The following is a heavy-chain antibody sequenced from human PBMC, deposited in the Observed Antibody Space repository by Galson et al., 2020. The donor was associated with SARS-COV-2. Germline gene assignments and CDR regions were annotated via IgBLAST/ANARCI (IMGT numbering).Heavy chain of an antibody. CDR1: GFTFSSYA. CDR2: ISGSGGST. V-gene: IGHV3-23*01. Sequence: GESLKISCAASGFTFSSYAMSWVRQAPGKGLEWVSAISGSGGSTYYADSVKGRFTISRDNSKNTLYLQMNSLRAEDTAVYYCAKAGITMIVVVPNYFDYWGQGTLVTVSS. D-gene: IGHD3-22*01. CDR3: AKAGITMIVVVPNYFDY. J-gene: IGHJ4*02.